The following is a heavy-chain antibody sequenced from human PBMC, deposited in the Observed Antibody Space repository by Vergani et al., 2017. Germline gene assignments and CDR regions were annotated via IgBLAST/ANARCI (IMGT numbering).Heavy chain of an antibody. CDR2: IYNTGSA. Sequence: QVQLLESGPGLLKPSETLPLTCSVPGYSITSGYYWGWIRQPPGRGLEWIGSIYNTGSAYYNPSLKSRVTVSVDTSMNQVSLKLNSVTAADTAVYYCVRTVALXFGETKDGGWFDPWGQGTLVTVTS. CDR3: VRTVALXFGETKDGGWFDP. D-gene: IGHD3-10*01. J-gene: IGHJ5*02. V-gene: IGHV4-38-2*01. CDR1: GYSITSGYY.